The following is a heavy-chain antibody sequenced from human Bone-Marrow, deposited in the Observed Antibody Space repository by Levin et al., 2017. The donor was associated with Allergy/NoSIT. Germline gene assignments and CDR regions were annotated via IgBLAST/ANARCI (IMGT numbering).Heavy chain of an antibody. CDR3: ARSRDGKYNGNYDGLVDY. J-gene: IGHJ4*02. CDR2: ISGSGGTT. V-gene: IGHV3-11*01. D-gene: IGHD3-3*01. CDR1: GFTFSNYY. Sequence: NPGGSLRLSCAASGFTFSNYYINWIRQSPGKGLEWVGYISGSGGTTYYADSVKGRFTISRDNAKGSTFLQMNSLRDDDAALYYCARSRDGKYNGNYDGLVDYWGPGTLVIVSS.